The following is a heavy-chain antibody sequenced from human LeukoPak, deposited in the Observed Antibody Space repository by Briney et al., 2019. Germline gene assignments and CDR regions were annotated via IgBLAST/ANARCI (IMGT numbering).Heavy chain of an antibody. CDR1: GFAVSMYW. Sequence: GGSLRLSCTASGFAVSMYWMHWVRQAPGKGLVWVSRLDTDVSSTDYADSVKGRFTISRDNAKNTLYLQMNSLRAEDTAVYYCTRGLQGIDYWGQGTLVTVSS. J-gene: IGHJ4*02. V-gene: IGHV3-74*01. D-gene: IGHD4-11*01. CDR2: LDTDVSST. CDR3: TRGLQGIDY.